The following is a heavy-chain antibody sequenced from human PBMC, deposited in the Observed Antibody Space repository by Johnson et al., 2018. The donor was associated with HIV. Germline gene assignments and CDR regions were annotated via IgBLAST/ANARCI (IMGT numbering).Heavy chain of an antibody. CDR1: GFTFSSYA. CDR3: ARYSGSYLPDAFDI. Sequence: QVQLVESGGGVVQPGRSLRLSCAASGFTFSSYAMHWVRQAPGKGLEWVAVISYDGSNKYYADSVKGRFTISRDNSKTTLYLQLNSLRAEDTAVYYCARYSGSYLPDAFDIWGQGTMGTVSS. V-gene: IGHV3-30*04. D-gene: IGHD1-26*01. CDR2: ISYDGSNK. J-gene: IGHJ3*02.